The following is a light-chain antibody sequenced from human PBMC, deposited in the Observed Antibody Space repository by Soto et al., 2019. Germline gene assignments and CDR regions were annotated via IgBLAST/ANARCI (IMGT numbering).Light chain of an antibody. CDR1: SNNVGGSNF. CDR3: NSYTNLSTRV. Sequence: QSALTQPASVSGSPGQSITISCTGTSNNVGGSNFVSWYQQHPGKAPKLIIYEVSNRPSGVSNRFSGSKSGNTASLTISRHQAEDEAYYYCNSYTNLSTRVFGGGTKLTVL. V-gene: IGLV2-14*01. J-gene: IGLJ3*02. CDR2: EVS.